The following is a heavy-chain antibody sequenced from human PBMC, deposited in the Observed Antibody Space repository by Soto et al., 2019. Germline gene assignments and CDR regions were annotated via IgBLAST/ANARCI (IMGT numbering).Heavy chain of an antibody. J-gene: IGHJ5*02. CDR1: GYSFSTYD. D-gene: IGHD2-2*02. Sequence: ASVKVSCKASGYSFSTYDINWVRQAAGQGLEWMGWVNPKSGNTDYAQRFRGRVTMTSNTSISTAYMELSALTSEDTAVYYCARPYCDSTSCYTDWFDPWGQGTLVTVSS. V-gene: IGHV1-8*01. CDR2: VNPKSGNT. CDR3: ARPYCDSTSCYTDWFDP.